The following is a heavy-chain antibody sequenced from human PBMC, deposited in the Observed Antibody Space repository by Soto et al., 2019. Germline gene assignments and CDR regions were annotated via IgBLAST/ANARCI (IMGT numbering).Heavy chain of an antibody. CDR1: GYSFTDYH. Sequence: ASVKVSCKASGYSFTDYHIHWVRQAPGQGLEWLGRINPKSGGTSTAQKFQGWVTMTTDTSISTASMELTRLTSDDTAIYYCARDGAPQNFFDWLHSAAFDIWGQGTMVTVSS. CDR3: ARDGAPQNFFDWLHSAAFDI. CDR2: INPKSGGT. V-gene: IGHV1-2*04. D-gene: IGHD3-9*01. J-gene: IGHJ3*02.